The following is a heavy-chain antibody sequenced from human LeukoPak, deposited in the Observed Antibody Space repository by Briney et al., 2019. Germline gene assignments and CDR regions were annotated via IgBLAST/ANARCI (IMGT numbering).Heavy chain of an antibody. D-gene: IGHD3-10*01. CDR1: GGSFSGYY. Sequence: SETLSLTCAVYGGSFSGYYWSWIRQPPGKGLEWIGEINHSGSTNYNPSLKSRVTISIDTSKNQFSLKLSSVTAADTAVYYCARDHSLITMVRGVIYYFDYWGQGTLVTVSS. J-gene: IGHJ4*02. CDR2: INHSGST. CDR3: ARDHSLITMVRGVIYYFDY. V-gene: IGHV4-34*01.